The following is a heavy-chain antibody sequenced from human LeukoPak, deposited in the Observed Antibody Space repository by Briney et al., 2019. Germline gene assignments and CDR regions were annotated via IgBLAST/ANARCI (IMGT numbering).Heavy chain of an antibody. CDR2: ISGSAAGT. Sequence: GGSLRLSCAASGFTFNSYVMHWVRQAPGKGLEWVSAISGSAAGTYYADSVKGRFTISRDNSKNTLYLQMNSLRAEDTAVYYCARGESGYDFDYWGQGTLVTVSS. J-gene: IGHJ4*02. V-gene: IGHV3-23*01. CDR1: GFTFNSYV. D-gene: IGHD5-12*01. CDR3: ARGESGYDFDY.